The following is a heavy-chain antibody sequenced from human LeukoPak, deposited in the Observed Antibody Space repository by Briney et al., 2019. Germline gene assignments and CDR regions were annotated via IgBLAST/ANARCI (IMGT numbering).Heavy chain of an antibody. Sequence: GGSLRLSCAASGFTFSDYYMTWVRQAPGKGLEWVANIKHDGSEKNYVESLKGRFTISRDNAKKSLYLQMNSLRAEDTAAYYCARDSTWYPIDYWGPGTLVTVSS. D-gene: IGHD6-13*01. J-gene: IGHJ4*02. CDR3: ARDSTWYPIDY. CDR1: GFTFSDYY. CDR2: IKHDGSEK. V-gene: IGHV3-7*01.